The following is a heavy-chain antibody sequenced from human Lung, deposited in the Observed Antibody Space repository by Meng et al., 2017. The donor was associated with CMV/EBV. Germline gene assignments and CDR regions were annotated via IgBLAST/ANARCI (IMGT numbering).Heavy chain of an antibody. CDR2: MYYGGNT. J-gene: IGHJ4*02. CDR3: ARHLSNNFWSGYYVPPDFNY. D-gene: IGHD3-3*01. CDR1: NTSISAGGYC. Sequence: SXTLSLXCTVSNTSISAGGYCWGWIRQSPGKGLEWIASMYYGGNTHYNPSLKSRVTISIDTSKNQLSLRLSSVTAADTAIYYCARHLSNNFWSGYYVPPDFNYWGQGALVTVSS. V-gene: IGHV4-39*01.